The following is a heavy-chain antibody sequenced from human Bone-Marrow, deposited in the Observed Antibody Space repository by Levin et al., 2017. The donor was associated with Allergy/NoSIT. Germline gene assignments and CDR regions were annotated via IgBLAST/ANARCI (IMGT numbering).Heavy chain of an antibody. V-gene: IGHV3-7*04. D-gene: IGHD3-3*01. CDR2: IKQDGSDK. Sequence: QAGGSLRLSCAASGFTLSPFWMSWVRQAPGKGLEWVANIKQDGSDKYYADSVRGRFTISRDNTKNSVYLQMDSLRDEDTAVYYCAREGSESHRFFHYYYYMDVWGRGTTVIVSS. CDR1: GFTLSPFW. CDR3: AREGSESHRFFHYYYYMDV. J-gene: IGHJ6*03.